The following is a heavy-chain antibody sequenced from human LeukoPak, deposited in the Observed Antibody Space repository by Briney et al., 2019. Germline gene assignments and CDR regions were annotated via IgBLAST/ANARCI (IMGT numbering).Heavy chain of an antibody. CDR1: GGTFSSYA. CDR3: AREPSYDILTGYADGAANPNNWFDP. D-gene: IGHD3-9*01. CDR2: IIPIFGTA. Sequence: ASVKVSCKASGGTFSSYAISWVRQAPGQGLEWMGGIIPIFGTANYAQKFQGRVTITADKSTSTAYMELSSLRSEDTAVYYCAREPSYDILTGYADGAANPNNWFDPWGQGTLVTVSS. J-gene: IGHJ5*02. V-gene: IGHV1-69*06.